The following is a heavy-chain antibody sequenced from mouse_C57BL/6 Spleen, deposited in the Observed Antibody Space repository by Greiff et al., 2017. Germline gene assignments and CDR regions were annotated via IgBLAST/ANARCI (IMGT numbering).Heavy chain of an antibody. D-gene: IGHD3-3*01. CDR3: AREGWDGFFAY. Sequence: QVQLQQSGAELVKPGASVKISCKASGYAFSSYWMNWVKQRPGKGLEWIGQIYPGDGDTNDNGKFKGKATLTADKSSSTAYMQLSSLTSEDSAVYFCAREGWDGFFAYWGQGTLVTVSA. V-gene: IGHV1-80*01. CDR2: IYPGDGDT. J-gene: IGHJ3*01. CDR1: GYAFSSYW.